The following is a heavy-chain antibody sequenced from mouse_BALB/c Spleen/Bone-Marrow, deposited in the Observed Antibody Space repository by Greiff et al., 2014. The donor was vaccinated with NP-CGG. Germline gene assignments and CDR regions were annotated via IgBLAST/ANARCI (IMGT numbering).Heavy chain of an antibody. CDR3: ARAGMDY. D-gene: IGHD3-3*01. CDR1: GFTFSSFG. CDR2: ISSGSSTI. Sequence: VQLQQPGGGLAQPGGSRKLSCAASGFTFSSFGMHWVRQAPEKGLEWVAYISSGSSTIYYADTVKGRFTISRDNPKNTLFLQMTSLRSEDTAMYYCARAGMDYWGQGTSVTVSS. J-gene: IGHJ4*01. V-gene: IGHV5-17*02.